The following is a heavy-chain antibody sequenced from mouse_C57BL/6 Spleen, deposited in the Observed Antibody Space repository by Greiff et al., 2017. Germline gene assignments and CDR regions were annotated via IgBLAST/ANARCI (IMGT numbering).Heavy chain of an antibody. D-gene: IGHD3-2*02. V-gene: IGHV1-9*01. J-gene: IGHJ2*01. CDR3: ARAQATGWFDY. Sequence: VQLQQSGAELMKPGASVKLSCKATGYTFTGYWIEWVKQRPGHGLEWIGEILPGSGSTNYNEKFKGKATFTADPASNTAYMQLSSLTTEDSASYYGARAQATGWFDYWGQGTTLTVSS. CDR2: ILPGSGST. CDR1: GYTFTGYW.